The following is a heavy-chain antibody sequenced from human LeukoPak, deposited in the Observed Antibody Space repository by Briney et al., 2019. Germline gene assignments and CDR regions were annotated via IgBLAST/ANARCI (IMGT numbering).Heavy chain of an antibody. CDR1: GGSISSSTYY. Sequence: SETLSLTCTVSGGSISSSTYYWGWIRQPPGKGLEWIGTIYYSGSTYYNLSLKSRVTISVDTSKNQFSLRLSSVTAADTAVYYCARSYPPYCSSTSCYAQGRAYYFDYWGQGTLVTVSS. CDR2: IYYSGST. CDR3: ARSYPPYCSSTSCYAQGRAYYFDY. D-gene: IGHD2-2*01. J-gene: IGHJ4*02. V-gene: IGHV4-39*01.